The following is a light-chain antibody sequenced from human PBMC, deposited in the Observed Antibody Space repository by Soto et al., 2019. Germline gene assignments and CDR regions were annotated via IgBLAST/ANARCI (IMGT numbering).Light chain of an antibody. CDR2: NTS. V-gene: IGKV3-11*01. CDR1: QTVGSF. J-gene: IGKJ4*01. CDR3: QQRYNWPPLT. Sequence: EIVLTQSPATLSLSPGERATLSCRASQTVGSFLAWYQHKPGQAPRLLIYNTSKRANGIPARFSGSGSGTDXXXXIXXLXXXXFAVYYCQQRYNWPPLTFGGGTKVEMK.